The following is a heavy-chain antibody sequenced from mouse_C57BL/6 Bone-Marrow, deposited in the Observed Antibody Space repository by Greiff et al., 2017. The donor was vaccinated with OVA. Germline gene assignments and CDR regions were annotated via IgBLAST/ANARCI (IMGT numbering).Heavy chain of an antibody. CDR3: ARQNWDWYFDV. J-gene: IGHJ1*03. Sequence: EVQLVESGGGLVQPGGSLKLSCAASGFTFSDYYMYWVRQTPEKRLEWVAYISNGGGSTYYPDTVKGRFTISRDNAKNTLDLQMSRLKSDDTAMYYSARQNWDWYFDVWGTGTTVTVSS. CDR2: ISNGGGST. CDR1: GFTFSDYY. D-gene: IGHD4-1*01. V-gene: IGHV5-12*01.